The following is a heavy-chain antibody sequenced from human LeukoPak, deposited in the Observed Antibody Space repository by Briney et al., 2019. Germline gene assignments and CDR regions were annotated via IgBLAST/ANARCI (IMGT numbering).Heavy chain of an antibody. CDR1: GGSISSSSYY. Sequence: PSETLSLTCTVSGGSISSSSYYWSWIHQHPGKGLEWIGYIYYSGSTYYNPSLKSRVTISVDTSKNQFSLKLSSVTAADTAVYYCARDHRGGYYYYYMDVWGKGTTVTVSS. CDR3: ARDHRGGYYYYYMDV. D-gene: IGHD1-14*01. CDR2: IYYSGST. V-gene: IGHV4-31*03. J-gene: IGHJ6*03.